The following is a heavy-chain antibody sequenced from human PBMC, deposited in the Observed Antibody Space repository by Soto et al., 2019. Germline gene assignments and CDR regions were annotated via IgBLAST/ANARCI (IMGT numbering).Heavy chain of an antibody. J-gene: IGHJ6*04. D-gene: IGHD6-6*01. Sequence: GGSLRLSCAASGFTFSGYWMSWVRQAPGKGLEWVANIKQDGSEKYYVDSVKGRFTISRDNAKNALYLQMNSLRVEDTAVYYCAREIAARLWGKGTTVTVSS. CDR3: AREIAARL. CDR1: GFTFSGYW. CDR2: IKQDGSEK. V-gene: IGHV3-7*01.